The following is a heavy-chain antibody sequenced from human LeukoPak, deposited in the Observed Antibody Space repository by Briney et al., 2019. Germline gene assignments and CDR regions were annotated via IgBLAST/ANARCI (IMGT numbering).Heavy chain of an antibody. CDR1: GYTFTRYY. Sequence: GASVKVSCKASGYTFTRYYMHWVRQAPGQGLEWMGWINPNSGGTNYAQKFQGRVTMTRDTSISTAYMELSRLRSDDTAVYYCARGVLGISSSWYDYWGQGTLVTVSS. V-gene: IGHV1-2*02. CDR3: ARGVLGISSSWYDY. CDR2: INPNSGGT. J-gene: IGHJ4*02. D-gene: IGHD6-13*01.